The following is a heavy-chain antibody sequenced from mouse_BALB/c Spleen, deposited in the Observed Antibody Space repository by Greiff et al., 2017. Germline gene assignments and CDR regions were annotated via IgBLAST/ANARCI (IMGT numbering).Heavy chain of an antibody. D-gene: IGHD1-1*01. Sequence: EVQLQQSGPGLVKPSQSLSLTCTVTGYSITSDYAWNWIRQFPGNKLEWMGYISYSGSTSYNPSLKSRISIARDTSKNQFFLQLNSVTTEDTATYYCASSTVVAYYYAMDYWGQGTSVTVSS. CDR2: ISYSGST. J-gene: IGHJ4*01. V-gene: IGHV3-2*02. CDR3: ASSTVVAYYYAMDY. CDR1: GYSITSDYA.